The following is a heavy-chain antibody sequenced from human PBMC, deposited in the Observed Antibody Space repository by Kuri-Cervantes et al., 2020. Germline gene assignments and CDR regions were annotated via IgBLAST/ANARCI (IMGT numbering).Heavy chain of an antibody. Sequence: SVKVSCKASGGTFSSYAISWVRQAPGQGLEWMGGIIPIFGTANYAQKFQGRVTITADESTSIAYMELSSLRSEDTAVYYCARSAVVTPSYYYYGMDVWGQGTTVTVSS. J-gene: IGHJ6*02. D-gene: IGHD4-23*01. CDR3: ARSAVVTPSYYYYGMDV. V-gene: IGHV1-69*13. CDR2: IIPIFGTA. CDR1: GGTFSSYA.